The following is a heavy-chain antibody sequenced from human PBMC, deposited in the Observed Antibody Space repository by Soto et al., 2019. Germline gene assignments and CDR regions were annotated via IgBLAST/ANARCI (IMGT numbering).Heavy chain of an antibody. CDR2: INPNSGGT. Sequence: ASVKVSCKASGYTFTGYYMHWVRQAPGQGLEWMGWINPNSGGTNYAQKFQGRVTMARDTSISTAYMELSRLSSDDTAVYYCARDPRRAAVKDYYYYGMDVWGQGTTVTVS. CDR1: GYTFTGYY. D-gene: IGHD6-13*01. CDR3: ARDPRRAAVKDYYYYGMDV. J-gene: IGHJ6*02. V-gene: IGHV1-2*02.